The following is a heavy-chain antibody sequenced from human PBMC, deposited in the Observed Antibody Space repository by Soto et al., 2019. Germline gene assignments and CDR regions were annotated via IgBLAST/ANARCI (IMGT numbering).Heavy chain of an antibody. CDR2: ISWNSGSI. CDR3: AKDISTLLAQATYFDY. D-gene: IGHD3-3*02. V-gene: IGHV3-9*01. J-gene: IGHJ4*02. CDR1: GFTFDDYA. Sequence: GGSLRLSCAASGFTFDDYAMHWVRQAPGKGLEWVSGISWNSGSIDYADSVKGRFTISRDNAKNSLYLQMNSLRAEDTALYYCAKDISTLLAQATYFDYWGQGTLVTVSS.